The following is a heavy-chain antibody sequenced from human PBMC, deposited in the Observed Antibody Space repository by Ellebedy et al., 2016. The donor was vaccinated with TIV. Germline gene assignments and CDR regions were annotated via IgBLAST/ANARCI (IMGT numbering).Heavy chain of an antibody. CDR1: GLTFSSHA. CDR2: ITDSADNT. D-gene: IGHD4-23*01. V-gene: IGHV3-23*01. Sequence: PGGSLRLSCAASGLTFSSHAMSRVRQAPGKGLEWVSSITDSADNTYYADSVKGRFTISRDNSKNTLDLQMNSLRAEDTAVYYCARDPVGVGPAFDIWGQGTMVTVSS. J-gene: IGHJ3*02. CDR3: ARDPVGVGPAFDI.